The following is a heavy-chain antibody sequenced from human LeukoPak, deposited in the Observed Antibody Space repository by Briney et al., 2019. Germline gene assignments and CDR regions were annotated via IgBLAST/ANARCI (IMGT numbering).Heavy chain of an antibody. CDR1: GFTFSSYD. D-gene: IGHD5-12*01. J-gene: IGHJ6*03. CDR3: ARGGYSGYDYSPLYYYYMDV. Sequence: GGSLRLSCAASGFTFSSYDMHWVRQAPGKGLEWVAVISYDGSNKYYADSVKGRFTISRDNSKNTLYLQMNSLRAEDTAVYYCARGGYSGYDYSPLYYYYMDVWGKGTTVTVSS. CDR2: ISYDGSNK. V-gene: IGHV3-30*04.